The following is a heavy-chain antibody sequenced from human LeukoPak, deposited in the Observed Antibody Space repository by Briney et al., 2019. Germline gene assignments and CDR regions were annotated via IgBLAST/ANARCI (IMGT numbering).Heavy chain of an antibody. J-gene: IGHJ5*01. Sequence: SETLSLTRTVSGGSISGYFWSWIRQRPGEGLQLIGYIFYTGTASYNPSLNSRVTMSVDTSKNQFSLKVNSVTAADTAVYYCPKFATVTVPNWLDFWGQGILVTVSS. CDR3: PKFATVTVPNWLDF. CDR1: GGSISGYF. D-gene: IGHD4-17*01. CDR2: IFYTGTA. V-gene: IGHV4-59*01.